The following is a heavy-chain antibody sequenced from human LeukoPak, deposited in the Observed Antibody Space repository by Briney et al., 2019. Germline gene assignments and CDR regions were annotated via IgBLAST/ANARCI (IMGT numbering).Heavy chain of an antibody. Sequence: SETLSLTCTVSGGSISSSSYYWGWIRQPPGKGLEWIGSIYYSGSTYYNPSLKSRVTISVDTSKNQFSLKLSSVTAADTAVYYCARDRNDYVWGSYRPSRSLDYWGQGTLVTVSS. CDR2: IYYSGST. V-gene: IGHV4-39*07. D-gene: IGHD3-16*02. J-gene: IGHJ4*02. CDR3: ARDRNDYVWGSYRPSRSLDY. CDR1: GGSISSSSYY.